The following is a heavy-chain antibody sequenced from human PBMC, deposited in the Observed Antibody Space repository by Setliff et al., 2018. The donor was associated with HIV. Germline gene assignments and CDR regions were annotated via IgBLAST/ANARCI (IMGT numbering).Heavy chain of an antibody. CDR2: INTGNENT. CDR3: ARVSGGRPGNYYYAMDV. Sequence: ASVKVSCKASGYTFSQYALHWVRQAPGQRLEWTGWINTGNENTRYSQKFQGRVSIIRDTSANTAYMELTNLRSDDSAIYYCARVSGGRPGNYYYAMDVWGQGTTVTVSS. CDR1: GYTFSQYA. J-gene: IGHJ6*02. D-gene: IGHD1-26*01. V-gene: IGHV1-3*04.